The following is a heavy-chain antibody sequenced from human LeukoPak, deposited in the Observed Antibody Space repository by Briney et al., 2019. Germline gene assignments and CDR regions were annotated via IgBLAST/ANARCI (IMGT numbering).Heavy chain of an antibody. V-gene: IGHV1-2*02. CDR1: GYTFTGYY. CDR3: ARDTSAYYDFWSGSLNYFDY. J-gene: IGHJ4*02. CDR2: INPNSGGT. D-gene: IGHD3-3*01. Sequence: ASVKVSCKASGYTFTGYYMHWVRQAPGQGLEWMGWINPNSGGTNYAQKFQGRVTMTRDTSISTAYMELSRLRSDDTAVYYCARDTSAYYDFWSGSLNYFDYWGQGTLVTVSS.